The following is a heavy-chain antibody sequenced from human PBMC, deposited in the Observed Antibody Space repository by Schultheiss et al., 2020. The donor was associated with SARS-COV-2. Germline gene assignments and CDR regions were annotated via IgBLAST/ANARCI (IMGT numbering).Heavy chain of an antibody. CDR1: GFTVSSNY. CDR3: ARHRDHYDSSGYEFDP. J-gene: IGHJ5*02. Sequence: GESLKISCAASGFTVSSNYMSWVRQAPGKGLEWVSVIYSCGSTYYADSVKGRFTISKDNTKNSLYLQMNSLRAEDTAVYYCARHRDHYDSSGYEFDPWGQGTLVTVSS. CDR2: IYSCGST. D-gene: IGHD3-22*01. V-gene: IGHV3-66*03.